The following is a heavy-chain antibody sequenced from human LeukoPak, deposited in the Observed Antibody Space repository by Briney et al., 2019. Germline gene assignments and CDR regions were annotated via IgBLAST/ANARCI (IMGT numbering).Heavy chain of an antibody. CDR2: IIPIFGTA. J-gene: IGHJ3*02. V-gene: IGHV1-69*13. CDR1: GGTFISYA. CDR3: SEKRDGYNSADAFDI. Sequence: SVKVSCKASGGTFISYAISWVRQAPGRGLEWMGGIIPIFGTANYAQKFQGRDTSTVDESTSTAYMKLSSLSSEDTAVYYCSEKRDGYNSADAFDIWGQGTMVTVSS. D-gene: IGHD5-24*01.